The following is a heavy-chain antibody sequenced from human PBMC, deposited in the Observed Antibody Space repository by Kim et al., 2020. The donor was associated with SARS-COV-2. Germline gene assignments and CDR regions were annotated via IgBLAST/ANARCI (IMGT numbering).Heavy chain of an antibody. CDR1: GYTFTSYD. J-gene: IGHJ5*02. Sequence: ASVKVSCKASGYTFTSYDINWVRQATGQGLEWMGWMNPNSGNTGYAQKFQGRVTMTRNTSISTAYMELSSLRSEDTAVYYCARGEGCSSTSCHQNWFDPWGQGTLVTVSS. D-gene: IGHD2-2*01. V-gene: IGHV1-8*01. CDR3: ARGEGCSSTSCHQNWFDP. CDR2: MNPNSGNT.